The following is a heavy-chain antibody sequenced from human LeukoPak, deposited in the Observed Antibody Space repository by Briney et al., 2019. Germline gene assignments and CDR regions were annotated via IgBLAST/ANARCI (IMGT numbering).Heavy chain of an antibody. CDR1: GFTFSGSA. V-gene: IGHV3-73*01. CDR2: IRSKANSYAT. D-gene: IGHD6-13*01. CDR3: TRIELAAAGTRMSYFDY. J-gene: IGHJ4*02. Sequence: PGRSLRLSCAASGFTFSGSAMHWVRQASGKGLEWVGRIRSKANSYATAYAASVKGRFTISRDDSKNTAYLQMNSLKTEDTAVYYCTRIELAAAGTRMSYFDYWGQGTLVTVSS.